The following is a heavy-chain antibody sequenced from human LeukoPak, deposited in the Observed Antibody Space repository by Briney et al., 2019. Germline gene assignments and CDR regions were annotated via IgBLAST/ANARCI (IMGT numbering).Heavy chain of an antibody. J-gene: IGHJ4*02. CDR2: IYHSGST. D-gene: IGHD3-22*01. Sequence: PSGTLSLTCAVSGGSISSSNWWSWVRQPPGKGLEWIGEIYHSGSTNYTPSLKSRLTISVDTSKNQCSLKLSSVTAAETAVYYCARQSISGSSLSYFDYWGQGTLVNVSS. CDR3: ARQSISGSSLSYFDY. CDR1: GGSISSSNW. V-gene: IGHV4-4*02.